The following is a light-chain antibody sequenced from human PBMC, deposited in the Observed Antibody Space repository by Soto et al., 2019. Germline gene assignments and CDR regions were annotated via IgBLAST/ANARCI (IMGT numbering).Light chain of an antibody. CDR1: QSISSTY. V-gene: IGKV3-20*01. CDR2: GAS. J-gene: IGKJ1*01. Sequence: EIVLTQSPGTLSLSTGERATLSSRASQSISSTYLTWYQVKPGQAPRRLIYGASSRATGIPDRFSGRGFGTDFTLTISRLEPEDFAVYYCQHSGDFRWTVGQGTKVEI. CDR3: QHSGDFRWT.